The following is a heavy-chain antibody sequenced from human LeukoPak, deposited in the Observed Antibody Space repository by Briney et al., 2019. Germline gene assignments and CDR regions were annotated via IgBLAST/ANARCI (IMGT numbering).Heavy chain of an antibody. CDR2: INPNSGGT. Sequence: ASVKVSCTASGYTFTGYYMHWVRQAPGQGLEWMGRINPNSGGTNYAQKLQGRVTMTTDTSTSTAYMELRSLRSDDTAVYYCARVGMYDSSGYCDYWGQGTLVTVSS. J-gene: IGHJ4*02. V-gene: IGHV1-2*06. D-gene: IGHD3-22*01. CDR1: GYTFTGYY. CDR3: ARVGMYDSSGYCDY.